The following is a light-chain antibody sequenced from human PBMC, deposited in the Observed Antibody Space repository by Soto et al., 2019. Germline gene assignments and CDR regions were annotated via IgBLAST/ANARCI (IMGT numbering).Light chain of an antibody. CDR2: EVI. CDR1: EVGAHRF. CDR3: STYPSASTS. Sequence: QSVLTQPASVSGSPGQSITISCTGTEVGAHRFVSWYQQVPGTAPKLLIYEVIKRPSGISPRFSGSKAGNTASLTISGLQADDEAEYVCSTYPSASTSFGGGTKLTVL. V-gene: IGLV2-14*01. J-gene: IGLJ2*01.